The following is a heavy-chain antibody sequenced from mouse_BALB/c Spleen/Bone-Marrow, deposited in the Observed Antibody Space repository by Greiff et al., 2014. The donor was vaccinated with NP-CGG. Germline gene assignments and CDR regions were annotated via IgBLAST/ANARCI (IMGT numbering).Heavy chain of an antibody. CDR1: GFSLTSYG. CDR3: ARGHLWYFDV. V-gene: IGHV2-9*02. Sequence: AKVVESRPGLVAPSQSLSITCSVSGFSLTSYGVHWVRQPPGKGLEWLGVIWAGGSNNYNSALMSRLSISKDNTKSQVFLKMNSLQTEDTAIYCCARGHLWYFDVWGAGATVSVSS. J-gene: IGHJ1*01. CDR2: IWAGGSN.